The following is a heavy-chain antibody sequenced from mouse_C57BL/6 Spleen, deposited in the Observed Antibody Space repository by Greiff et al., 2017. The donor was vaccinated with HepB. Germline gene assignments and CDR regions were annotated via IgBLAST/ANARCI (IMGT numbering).Heavy chain of an antibody. CDR2: ISDGGSYT. J-gene: IGHJ2*01. V-gene: IGHV5-4*03. CDR1: GFTFSSYA. Sequence: EVKLVESGGGLVKPGGSLKLSCAASGFTFSSYAMSWVRQTPEKRLEWVATISDGGSYTYYPDNVKGRFTISRDNAKNNLYLQMSHLKSEDTAMYYCARGHLDYWGQGTTLTVSS. CDR3: ARGHLDY.